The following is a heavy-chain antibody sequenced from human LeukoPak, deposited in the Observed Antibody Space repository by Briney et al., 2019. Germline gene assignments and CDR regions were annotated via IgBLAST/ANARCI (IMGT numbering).Heavy chain of an antibody. Sequence: NASETLSLTCTVSGYSISSGYYWGWIRQPPGKGLEWIGSIYHSGSTYYNPSLKSRVTISVDTSKNQFSLKLSSVTAADTAVYYCASQIYSLLYYYYMDVWGKGTTVTISS. CDR3: ASQIYSLLYYYYMDV. J-gene: IGHJ6*03. CDR2: IYHSGST. V-gene: IGHV4-38-2*02. D-gene: IGHD6-13*01. CDR1: GYSISSGYY.